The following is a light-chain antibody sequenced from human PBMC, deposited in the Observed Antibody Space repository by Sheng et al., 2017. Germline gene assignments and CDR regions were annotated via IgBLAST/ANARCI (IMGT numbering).Light chain of an antibody. J-gene: IGLJ3*02. CDR3: SSYTTRNTWV. CDR1: NSDVGAYDF. V-gene: IGLV2-14*03. CDR2: DVS. Sequence: QSALTQPASVSGSPGQSITISCTGTNSDVGAYDFVSWYQQHPGKAPKLLIYDVSDRPSGVSNRFSGSKSGNTASLTISGLQAEDEANYYCSSYTTRNTWVFGGGTKLTVL.